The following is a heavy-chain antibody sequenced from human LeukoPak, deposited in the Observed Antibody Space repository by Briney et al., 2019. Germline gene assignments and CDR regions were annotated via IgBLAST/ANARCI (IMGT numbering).Heavy chain of an antibody. CDR1: GGSIRSGEYY. Sequence: SETLSLTCTVSGGSIRSGEYYWSWIRQPPGKGLEWIGYIYYSGSTYYNPSLKSRVTISVDTSKNQFSLKLSSVTAADTAVYYCASLARGDFDYWGQGTLVTVSS. CDR3: ASLARGDFDY. J-gene: IGHJ4*02. CDR2: IYYSGST. V-gene: IGHV4-30-4*01. D-gene: IGHD3-10*01.